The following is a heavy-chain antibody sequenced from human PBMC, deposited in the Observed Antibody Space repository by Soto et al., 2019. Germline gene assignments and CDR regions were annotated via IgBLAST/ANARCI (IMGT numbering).Heavy chain of an antibody. V-gene: IGHV4-34*01. D-gene: IGHD3-22*01. CDR3: STRAYDTNGYYRFDP. CDR1: GGSLSGHS. CDR2: INHSGRV. J-gene: IGHJ5*01. Sequence: XTLSLPCAVYGGSLSGHSWTWIRQSPGKGLEWIGDINHSGRVNYRPSLKSRVTISLDTSKKQFSLTLSAGTAAYTAMYYCSTRAYDTNGYYRFDPWGQGTLGTVSS.